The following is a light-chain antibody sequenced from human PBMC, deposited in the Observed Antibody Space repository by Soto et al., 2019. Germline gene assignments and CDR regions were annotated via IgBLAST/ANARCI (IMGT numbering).Light chain of an antibody. CDR3: QSYGSSLSASGV. J-gene: IGLJ2*01. V-gene: IGLV1-40*01. CDR1: SSNIGAGYD. CDR2: GNS. Sequence: QAVVTQPPSVSGAPVQRVTISCTGSSSNIGAGYDVHWYQQLPGTAPKLLIYGNSNRPSGVPDRFSGSKSVTSASLAITGLQAEDEADYYCQSYGSSLSASGVFGGGTKLTVL.